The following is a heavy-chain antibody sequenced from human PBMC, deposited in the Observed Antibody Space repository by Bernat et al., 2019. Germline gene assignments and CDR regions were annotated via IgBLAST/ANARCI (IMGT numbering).Heavy chain of an antibody. CDR2: ISYDGSNK. V-gene: IGHV3-30-3*01. CDR3: IVAASNFDY. Sequence: QVQLVESGGGVVQPGRSLRLSCAASGFTFSSYAMHWVRQAPGKGLEWVAVISYDGSNKYYADSVKGRFTISRDNSKNTLYLQMNSLRAEDTAVYYAIVAASNFDYWGQGTLVTVSS. J-gene: IGHJ4*02. CDR1: GFTFSSYA. D-gene: IGHD6-25*01.